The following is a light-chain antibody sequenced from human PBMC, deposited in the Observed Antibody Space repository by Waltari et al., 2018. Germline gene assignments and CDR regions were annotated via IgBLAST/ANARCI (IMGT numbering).Light chain of an antibody. CDR1: QSLLHNNTNTY. Sequence: DIVMTQTPLSLPVTPGEPASISCRSSQSLLHNNTNTYLHWYLQKPGQSPRLLIYKVAKRESGVPDRFSGSGSGTDFTLKISRVEPEDIGVYYCMQSTEDPLTFGGGTKVELK. CDR2: KVA. CDR3: MQSTEDPLT. J-gene: IGKJ4*01. V-gene: IGKV2-40*01.